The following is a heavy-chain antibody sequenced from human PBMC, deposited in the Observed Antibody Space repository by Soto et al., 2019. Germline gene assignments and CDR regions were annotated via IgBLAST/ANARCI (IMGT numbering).Heavy chain of an antibody. V-gene: IGHV3-48*01. CDR3: ARDEVGSGAASGWYKY. D-gene: IGHD6-19*01. CDR1: GFTFSSYS. Sequence: EVQLVESGGGLVQPGGSLRLSCAASGFTFSSYSMNWVRQAPGKGLEWVSYISSSSSTIYYADSVKGRFTISRDNAKNSLYLQMNSLRAEDTAVYYCARDEVGSGAASGWYKYWGQGTLVTVSS. CDR2: ISSSSSTI. J-gene: IGHJ4*02.